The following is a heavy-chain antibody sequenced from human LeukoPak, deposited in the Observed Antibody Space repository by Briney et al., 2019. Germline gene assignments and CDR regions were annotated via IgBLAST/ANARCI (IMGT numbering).Heavy chain of an antibody. Sequence: GASVKVSCKASGYTFTGYYMHWVRQAPGQGPEWMGWINPNSGGTNYAQKFQGRVTMTRDTSISTAYMELSRLRSDDTAVYYCARDPGTAMVEYYFDYWGQGTLVTVSS. CDR2: INPNSGGT. CDR1: GYTFTGYY. V-gene: IGHV1-2*02. CDR3: ARDPGTAMVEYYFDY. J-gene: IGHJ4*02. D-gene: IGHD5-18*01.